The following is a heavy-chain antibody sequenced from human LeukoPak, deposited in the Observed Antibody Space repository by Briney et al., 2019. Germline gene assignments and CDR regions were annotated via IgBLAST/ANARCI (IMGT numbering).Heavy chain of an antibody. CDR2: INHSGST. V-gene: IGHV4-34*01. Sequence: SKTLSLTCAVYGGSFSGYYWSWIRQPPGKGLEWIGEINHSGSTNYNPSLKSRVTISVDTSKNQFSLKLSSVTAADTAVYYCASGQYCSSTSCYRRYYYYYGMDVWGQGTTVTVSS. CDR1: GGSFSGYY. CDR3: ASGQYCSSTSCYRRYYYYYGMDV. D-gene: IGHD2-2*01. J-gene: IGHJ6*02.